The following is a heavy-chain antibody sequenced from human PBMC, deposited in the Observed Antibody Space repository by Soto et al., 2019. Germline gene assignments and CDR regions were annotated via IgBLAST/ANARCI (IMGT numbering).Heavy chain of an antibody. CDR1: GGSFSGYY. V-gene: IGHV4-34*01. D-gene: IGHD3-10*01. CDR2: INHSGST. J-gene: IGHJ6*02. CDR3: ARGFLGGRYGLYYYYYGMEA. Sequence: SETLSLTCAVYGGSFSGYYWSWIRQPPGKGLEWIGEINHSGSTNYNPSLKSRVTISVDTSKNQFSLKLSSVTAADTAVYYCARGFLGGRYGLYYYYYGMEAWGQWTTV.